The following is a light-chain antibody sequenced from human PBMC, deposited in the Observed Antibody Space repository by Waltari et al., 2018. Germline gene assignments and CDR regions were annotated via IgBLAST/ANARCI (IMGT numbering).Light chain of an antibody. CDR2: NVN. V-gene: IGLV2-14*03. CDR1: SSDIGAYNF. J-gene: IGLJ1*01. CDR3: GSYRGSNIYV. Sequence: QSALTQPASVSGSPGQSITISCTGTSSDIGAYNFVSWYQQHPGKVPRVIIYNVNESPSRISSRFSGSKSGNTASLTISGLQPDDEADYYCGSYRGSNIYVFGTGTKVTVL.